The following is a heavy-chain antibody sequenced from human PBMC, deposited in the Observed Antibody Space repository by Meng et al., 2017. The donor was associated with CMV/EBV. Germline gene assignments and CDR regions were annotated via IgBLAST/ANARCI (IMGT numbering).Heavy chain of an antibody. V-gene: IGHV3-15*01. CDR2: IKSKSVGGAI. Sequence: GESLKISCAASGFTFSSYAMSWVRQAPGKGLEWVGRIKSKSVGGAIEYAAPVEARFSISRDDSKNTLFLQMNSLKSEDTAVYYCTTDFWNGYFGHWGQGTLVTVSS. J-gene: IGHJ4*02. CDR1: GFTFSSYA. CDR3: TTDFWNGYFGH. D-gene: IGHD3-3*01.